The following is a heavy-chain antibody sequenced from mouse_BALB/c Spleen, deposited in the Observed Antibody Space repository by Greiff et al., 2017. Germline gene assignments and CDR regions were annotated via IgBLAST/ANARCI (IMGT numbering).Heavy chain of an antibody. D-gene: IGHD2-1*01. CDR1: GFTFTDYY. J-gene: IGHJ4*01. Sequence: EVKLMESGGGLVQPGGSLRLSCATSGFTFTDYYMSWVRQPPGKALEWLGFIRNKANGYTTEYSASVKGRFTISRDNSQSILYLQMNTLRAEDSATYYCASAYGNYYAMDYWGEGTSVTVSS. CDR3: ASAYGNYYAMDY. V-gene: IGHV7-3*02. CDR2: IRNKANGYTT.